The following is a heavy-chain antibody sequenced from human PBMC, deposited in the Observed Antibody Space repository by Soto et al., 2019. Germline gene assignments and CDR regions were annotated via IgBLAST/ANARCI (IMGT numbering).Heavy chain of an antibody. CDR2: ISSSSSYI. J-gene: IGHJ4*02. Sequence: GGSLRLSCAASGFTFSSYSMNWVRQAPGKGLEWVSSISSSSSYIYYADSVKGRFTISRDNAKNSLYLQMNSLRAEDTAVYYCARPPPKQQLVRSRGGDYWGQGTLVTVSS. CDR1: GFTFSSYS. D-gene: IGHD6-13*01. V-gene: IGHV3-21*01. CDR3: ARPPPKQQLVRSRGGDY.